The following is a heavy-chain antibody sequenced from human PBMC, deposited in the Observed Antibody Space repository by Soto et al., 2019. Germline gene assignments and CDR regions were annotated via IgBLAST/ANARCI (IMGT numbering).Heavy chain of an antibody. D-gene: IGHD2-2*03. CDR2: FYPGDSTS. Sequence: PGESLKISCKTSGYSFISYWVAWVRQKPGKGLEWMGTFYPGDSTSTYSPSFQGQVTISVDKSISTAYLHLSSLKASDTAMYYCARIIGYCRNNDCSWTFDIWGQGTMVPVS. V-gene: IGHV5-51*01. J-gene: IGHJ3*02. CDR1: GYSFISYW. CDR3: ARIIGYCRNNDCSWTFDI.